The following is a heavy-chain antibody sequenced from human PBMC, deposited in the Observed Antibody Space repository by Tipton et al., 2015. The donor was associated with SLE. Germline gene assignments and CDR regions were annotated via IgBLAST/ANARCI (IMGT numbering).Heavy chain of an antibody. D-gene: IGHD4-17*01. V-gene: IGHV4-31*03. Sequence: TLSLTCTVSGGSINSDGYYWSWIRQHPGRGLEWIGYVFYSGRTYYNPSLKSRVTISVDTSKNQFSLRMTSVTAADTAVYYCARERITTMTTGWFDPWGQGSLVTVSS. CDR1: GGSINSDGYY. J-gene: IGHJ5*02. CDR3: ARERITTMTTGWFDP. CDR2: VFYSGRT.